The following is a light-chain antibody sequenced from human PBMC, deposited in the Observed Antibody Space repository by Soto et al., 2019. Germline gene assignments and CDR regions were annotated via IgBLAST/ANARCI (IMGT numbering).Light chain of an antibody. Sequence: EIQMTQSPSTLSASVVARVTITCRDSQSISSWLAWYQQKPGKAPKLLIYDASSLESGVPARFSGSGSGTEFTLTISSLQSEDFAVYYCQQYNNWPPWTFGQGTKVDIK. CDR3: QQYNNWPPWT. V-gene: IGKV1-5*01. CDR1: QSISSW. J-gene: IGKJ1*01. CDR2: DAS.